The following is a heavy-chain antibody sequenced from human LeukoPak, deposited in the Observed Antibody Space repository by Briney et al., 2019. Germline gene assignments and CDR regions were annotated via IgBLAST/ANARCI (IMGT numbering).Heavy chain of an antibody. CDR1: GFTFSSYA. J-gene: IGHJ6*03. V-gene: IGHV3-23*01. D-gene: IGHD6-19*01. CDR3: AKTPGGGWLKWDCYYYMDV. CDR2: ISGSGSST. Sequence: GGSLRLSCAASGFTFSSYAMTWVRQAPGKGLEWVSGISGSGSSTYYADPVKGRFTISRDNSKNTLYLQMNSLRAEDTAVYYCAKTPGGGWLKWDCYYYMDVWGKGTTVTVSS.